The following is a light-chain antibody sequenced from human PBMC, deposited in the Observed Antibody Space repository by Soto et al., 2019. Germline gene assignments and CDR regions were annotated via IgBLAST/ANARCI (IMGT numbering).Light chain of an antibody. CDR3: QQYNQWPPTWT. V-gene: IGKV3-15*01. CDR1: RYVHTS. Sequence: EIVMTQSPGTLSVSPGERVTVSCRASRYVHTSLAWYQQKSGQAPRLLIYGASIRAPGVPVRFSGSGSGTEFTLTIDSLQSEDSAVYSCQQYNQWPPTWTFGQGTKVEI. J-gene: IGKJ1*01. CDR2: GAS.